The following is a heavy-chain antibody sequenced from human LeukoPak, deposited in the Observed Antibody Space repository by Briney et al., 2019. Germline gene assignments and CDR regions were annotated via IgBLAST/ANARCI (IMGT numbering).Heavy chain of an antibody. CDR2: MYHSGST. CDR1: GYSISSGYN. CDR3: ARQVGCSSTSCSNNWFDP. Sequence: SETLSLTCAVSGYSISSGYNWGWIRQPPGKGLEWIGSMYHSGSTYHNPSLKSRVTISVDTSKNQFSLKLTSVTAADTAVYYCARQVGCSSTSCSNNWFDPWGQGTLVTVSS. D-gene: IGHD2-2*01. J-gene: IGHJ5*02. V-gene: IGHV4-38-2*01.